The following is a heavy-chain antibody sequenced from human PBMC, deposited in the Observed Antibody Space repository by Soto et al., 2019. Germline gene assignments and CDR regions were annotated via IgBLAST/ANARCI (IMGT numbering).Heavy chain of an antibody. CDR2: ISGSGGST. J-gene: IGHJ6*02. D-gene: IGHD2-2*01. CDR3: AKDARRYCSSTSCLYGMDV. V-gene: IGHV3-23*01. CDR1: GFTFSSYA. Sequence: GGSLRLSCAASGFTFSSYAMSWVRQAPGKGLEWVSAISGSGGSTYYADSVKGRFTISRDNSKNTLYLQMNSLRAEDTAVYYCAKDARRYCSSTSCLYGMDVWAKGPRSPSP.